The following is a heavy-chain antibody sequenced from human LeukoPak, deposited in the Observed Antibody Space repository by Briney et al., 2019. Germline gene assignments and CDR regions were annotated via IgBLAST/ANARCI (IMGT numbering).Heavy chain of an antibody. CDR2: VSTSNGDT. CDR1: GYNFNRYA. V-gene: IGHV1-18*01. Sequence: ASVKVSCKTSGYNFNRYAITWVRQAPGQGLEWMGWVSTSNGDTNYADTFQGRVTMTTDSVTKTAYLELRRLRSGDTAIHFCARVSDTSMVTPGFDSWGQGTLVTVSS. J-gene: IGHJ4*02. D-gene: IGHD5-18*01. CDR3: ARVSDTSMVTPGFDS.